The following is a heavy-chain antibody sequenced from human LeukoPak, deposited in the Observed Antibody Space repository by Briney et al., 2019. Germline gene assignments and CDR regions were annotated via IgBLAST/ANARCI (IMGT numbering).Heavy chain of an antibody. Sequence: GGSLRLSCAASGFTFSSYAMSWVRQAPGKGLEWVSTISGRGGTTYYADSVKGRFTISRDNSKNTLYLQMNSLRAEDTAVYYCASIVVTPIKGGFDYWGQGTLVTVSS. D-gene: IGHD5-12*01. J-gene: IGHJ4*02. V-gene: IGHV3-23*01. CDR1: GFTFSSYA. CDR2: ISGRGGTT. CDR3: ASIVVTPIKGGFDY.